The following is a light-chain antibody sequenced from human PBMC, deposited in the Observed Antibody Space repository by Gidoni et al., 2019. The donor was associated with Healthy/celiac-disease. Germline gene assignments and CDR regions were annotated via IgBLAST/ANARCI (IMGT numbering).Light chain of an antibody. Sequence: NFMLTQPHSVSESPGKTVTISCTRSSGSIASNYVQWYQQRPGSSPTTVIYEDNQRPSGVPDRCSGSSDSSSNSASLTISGLKTEDEADYYCQSYDSSNFWVFGGGTKLTVL. CDR2: EDN. CDR3: QSYDSSNFWV. V-gene: IGLV6-57*01. CDR1: SGSIASNY. J-gene: IGLJ3*02.